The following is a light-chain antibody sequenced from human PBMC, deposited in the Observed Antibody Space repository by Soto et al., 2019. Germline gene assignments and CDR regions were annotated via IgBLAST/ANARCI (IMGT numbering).Light chain of an antibody. CDR1: QSVSSSY. CDR3: QQYGSSVG. Sequence: EIVLTQSPGTLSLSPGERATLSCRASQSVSSSYLAWYQQKPGQAPRLLIYGASSRATGIPDRFSGSGSGTDFTLTISRLEPEDFAVYYCQQYGSSVGFGQGTKVEI. V-gene: IGKV3-20*01. J-gene: IGKJ1*01. CDR2: GAS.